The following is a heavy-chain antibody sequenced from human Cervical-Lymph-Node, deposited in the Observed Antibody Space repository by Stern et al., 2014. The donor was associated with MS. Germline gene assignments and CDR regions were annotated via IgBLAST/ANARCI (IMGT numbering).Heavy chain of an antibody. J-gene: IGHJ4*02. V-gene: IGHV1-69*09. CDR1: GGTFSSYA. Sequence: QLVQSGAEVKKPGSSVKVSCKASGGTFSSYAISWVRQAPGQGLEWMGRIIPLLGIANYGRKFQGRVTITADKSTSTADMDLSSLRAEDTAVYYCARGGGDSSGWFRYYFDYWGQGTLVTVSP. D-gene: IGHD6-19*01. CDR2: IIPLLGIA. CDR3: ARGGGDSSGWFRYYFDY.